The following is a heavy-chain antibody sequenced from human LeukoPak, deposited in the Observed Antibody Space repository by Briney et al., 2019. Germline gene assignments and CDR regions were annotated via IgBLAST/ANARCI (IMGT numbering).Heavy chain of an antibody. CDR1: GFTVSSNY. CDR3: ARENDKHYDY. CDR2: IYSGGST. D-gene: IGHD3-22*01. J-gene: IGHJ4*02. Sequence: GGSLRLSCAASGFTVSSNYMSWVRQAPGKGLEWVSVIYSGGSTYYADSVKGRFTISRDNSKNTLYLQMSSLRAEDTAVYYCARENDKHYDYWGQGTLVTVSS. V-gene: IGHV3-66*01.